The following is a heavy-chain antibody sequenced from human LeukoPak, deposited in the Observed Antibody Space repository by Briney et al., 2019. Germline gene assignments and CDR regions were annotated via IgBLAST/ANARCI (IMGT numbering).Heavy chain of an antibody. CDR3: AREGLTEIYSSSSRWFDP. V-gene: IGHV3-30*03. Sequence: GGSLRLSCAASGFTFSSYGMHWVRQAPGKGLEWVAVISYDGSNKYYADSVKGRFTISRDNSKNTLYLQMNSLTAEDTAVYYCAREGLTEIYSSSSRWFDPWGQGTLVTVSS. CDR1: GFTFSSYG. CDR2: ISYDGSNK. J-gene: IGHJ5*02. D-gene: IGHD6-6*01.